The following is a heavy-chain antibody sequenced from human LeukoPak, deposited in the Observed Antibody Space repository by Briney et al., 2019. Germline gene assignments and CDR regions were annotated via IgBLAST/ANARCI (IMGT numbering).Heavy chain of an antibody. CDR3: ARGTMVRGVFGVYYYYMDA. V-gene: IGHV4-59*01. CDR2: VYDSGTT. D-gene: IGHD3-10*01. J-gene: IGHJ6*03. Sequence: SETLSLTCTVSGGSISRYYWSWIRQPPGKGLEWFGYVYDSGTTNYNPSLKSRVTISVDTSKNQFSLKLSSVTAADTAVYYCARGTMVRGVFGVYYYYMDAWGKGTTVTISS. CDR1: GGSISRYY.